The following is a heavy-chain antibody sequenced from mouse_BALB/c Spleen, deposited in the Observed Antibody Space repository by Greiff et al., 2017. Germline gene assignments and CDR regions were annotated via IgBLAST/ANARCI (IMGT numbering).Heavy chain of an antibody. J-gene: IGHJ3*01. V-gene: IGHV14-1*02. CDR2: IDPENGNT. Sequence: EVQLQQSGAELVRPGALVKLSCKASGFNIKDYYMHWVKQRPEQGLEWIGWIDPENGNTIYDPKFQGKASITADTSSNTAYLQLSSLTSEDTAVYYCAGGDYDYARGFAYWGQGTLVTVSA. CDR1: GFNIKDYY. CDR3: AGGDYDYARGFAY. D-gene: IGHD2-4*01.